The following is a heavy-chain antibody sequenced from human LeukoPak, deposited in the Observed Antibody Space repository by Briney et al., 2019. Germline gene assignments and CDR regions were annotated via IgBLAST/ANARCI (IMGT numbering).Heavy chain of an antibody. J-gene: IGHJ6*02. CDR1: GGSISSGDYY. V-gene: IGHV4-30-4*01. CDR2: IYYSGST. CDR3: ARGYRSSIAARTYYYYYGMDV. Sequence: PSETLSLTCTVSGGSISSGDYYWSWIRQPPGKGLEWIGYIYYSGSTYYNPSLKSRVTISVDTSKNQFSLKLSSVTAADTAVYYCARGYRSSIAARTYYYYYGMDVWGQGTTVTVSS. D-gene: IGHD6-6*01.